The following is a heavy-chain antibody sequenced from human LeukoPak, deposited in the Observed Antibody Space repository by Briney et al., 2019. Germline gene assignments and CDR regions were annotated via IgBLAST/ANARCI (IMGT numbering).Heavy chain of an antibody. CDR2: FDPEDGET. J-gene: IGHJ4*02. V-gene: IGHV1-24*01. Sequence: GASVKVSCKVSGYTLTELPMHWVRQALGKGLEWMGGFDPEDGETIYAQKFQGRVTMTEDTSTDTAYMELSSLRSEDTAVYYCATDLAVAGTFSYWGQGTLVTVSS. CDR3: ATDLAVAGTFSY. D-gene: IGHD6-19*01. CDR1: GYTLTELP.